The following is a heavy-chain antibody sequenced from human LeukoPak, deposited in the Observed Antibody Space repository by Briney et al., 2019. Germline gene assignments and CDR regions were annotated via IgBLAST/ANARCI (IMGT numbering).Heavy chain of an antibody. CDR2: INPNGGST. J-gene: IGHJ4*02. V-gene: IGHV1-46*01. CDR3: ARVPPRGGNYEGY. Sequence: ASVKVSCKASGYTFTRYYMHWVRQAPGQGLEWMGIINPNGGSTSYAQKFQGRVTMTRDTSTSTVHMELRSLTSEDTAVYYCARVPPRGGNYEGYWGQGTLVTVSS. CDR1: GYTFTRYY. D-gene: IGHD1-26*01.